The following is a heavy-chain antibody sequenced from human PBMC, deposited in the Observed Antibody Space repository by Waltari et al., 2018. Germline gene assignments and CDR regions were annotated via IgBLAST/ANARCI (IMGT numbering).Heavy chain of an antibody. Sequence: QVQLQESGPGLVKPSQTLSLTCTVSGGSITSGSYYWTWIRRPAGKGLEWIGRIYPSGRTNYIPSLNSRVTISVDTSKNQFSRKLSCVTAADTGVYCCARDEYGGQGFDSWGQGTLVTVSS. CDR1: GGSITSGSYY. J-gene: IGHJ4*02. V-gene: IGHV4-61*02. D-gene: IGHD4-17*01. CDR3: ARDEYGGQGFDS. CDR2: IYPSGRT.